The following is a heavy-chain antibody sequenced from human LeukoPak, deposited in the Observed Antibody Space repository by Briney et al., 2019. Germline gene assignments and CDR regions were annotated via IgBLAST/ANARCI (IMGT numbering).Heavy chain of an antibody. CDR2: INSDGSST. Sequence: GGSLRLSCAASGFTFSSYWMHWVRQAPGKGLGWVSRINSDGSSTSYADSVKGRFTISRDNAKNTLYLQMNSLRAEDTAVYYCARVLYSSSWYLFDYWGQGTLVTVSS. CDR1: GFTFSSYW. J-gene: IGHJ4*02. D-gene: IGHD6-13*01. V-gene: IGHV3-74*01. CDR3: ARVLYSSSWYLFDY.